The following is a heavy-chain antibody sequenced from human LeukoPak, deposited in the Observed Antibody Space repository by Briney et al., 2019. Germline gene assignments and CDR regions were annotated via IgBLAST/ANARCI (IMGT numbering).Heavy chain of an antibody. D-gene: IGHD6-6*01. CDR1: GFTFSSYD. Sequence: GGSLRLSCAVSGFTFSSYDMNWVRQAPGKGLEWVAFIRYDGSRKYYADSVKSRFTISRDNSKNTVFLQMNSLRAEDTAVYYCARDPSSSSSVGGYLDYWGQGTLVTVSS. J-gene: IGHJ4*02. V-gene: IGHV3-30*02. CDR3: ARDPSSSSSVGGYLDY. CDR2: IRYDGSRK.